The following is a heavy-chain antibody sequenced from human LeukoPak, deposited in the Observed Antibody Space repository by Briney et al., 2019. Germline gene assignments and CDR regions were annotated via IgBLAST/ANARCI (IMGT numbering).Heavy chain of an antibody. V-gene: IGHV3-7*05. CDR3: ARESTVTFSDWFDH. Sequence: GGSLRLSCAASGFTFSSYWMSWVRQAPGKGLEWVANIKQDGSEKYYVDSVKGRFTISRDNAKNSLYLQMNSLRAEDTAVYYCARESTVTFSDWFDHWGQGTLVTVSS. CDR1: GFTFSSYW. D-gene: IGHD4-17*01. CDR2: IKQDGSEK. J-gene: IGHJ5*02.